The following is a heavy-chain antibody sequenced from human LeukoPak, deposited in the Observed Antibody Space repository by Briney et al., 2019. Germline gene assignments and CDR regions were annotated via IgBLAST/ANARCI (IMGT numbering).Heavy chain of an antibody. V-gene: IGHV3-23*01. J-gene: IGHJ4*02. D-gene: IGHD6-13*01. CDR2: ISGRGDGT. Sequence: PGGSLRLSCAASGFTFSNYYLAWVRQAPGEGLEWVSSISGRGDGTYYADSVKGRFTISRDNSKNTLYLQMNSLRAGDTAIYYCVKDEPGSSWYNWGQGTLVTASS. CDR1: GFTFSNYY. CDR3: VKDEPGSSWYN.